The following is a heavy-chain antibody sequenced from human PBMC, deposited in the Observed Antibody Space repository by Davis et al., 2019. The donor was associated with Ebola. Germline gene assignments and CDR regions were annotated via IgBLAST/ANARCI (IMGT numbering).Heavy chain of an antibody. D-gene: IGHD1-26*01. V-gene: IGHV6-1*01. CDR1: GDSVSSGG. Sequence: HSQTLSLTCAISGDSVSSGGWNWIRQSPSRGLEWLGRIYYSSKWYIDYAASMESRITINPDTSKNQFSLQLNSVTPEDTAVYYCVRGWGRTGMGVWGQGTTVTVSS. CDR3: VRGWGRTGMGV. J-gene: IGHJ6*02. CDR2: IYYSSKWYI.